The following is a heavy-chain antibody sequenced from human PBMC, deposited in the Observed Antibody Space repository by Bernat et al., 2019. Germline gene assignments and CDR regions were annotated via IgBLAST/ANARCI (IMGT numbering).Heavy chain of an antibody. Sequence: QVQLQESGPGLVKPSETLSLTCTVSGGSISSYYWSWIRQPPGKGLEWIGYIYYSGSTNYNPSLKSRVTISVDTSKNQFSLKLSSVTAADTAVYYCARHYKDIGDIPYFDYWGQGTLVTVSS. D-gene: IGHD2-21*01. CDR3: ARHYKDIGDIPYFDY. V-gene: IGHV4-59*08. CDR1: GGSISSYY. CDR2: IYYSGST. J-gene: IGHJ4*02.